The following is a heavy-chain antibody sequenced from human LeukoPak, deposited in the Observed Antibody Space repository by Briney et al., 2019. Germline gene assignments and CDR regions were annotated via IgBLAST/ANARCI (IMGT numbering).Heavy chain of an antibody. J-gene: IGHJ4*02. CDR3: ARTGSGSYLDY. CDR2: ISYSGAT. D-gene: IGHD1-26*01. CDR1: SASITSSPYF. V-gene: IGHV4-39*07. Sequence: PSETLSLTCTVSSASITSSPYFWGWIRQSPGKGLEWIGSISYSGATYYNPSLKSRVTISVDTSKNQFSLKLSSVTAADTAVYYCARTGSGSYLDYWGQGTLVTVSS.